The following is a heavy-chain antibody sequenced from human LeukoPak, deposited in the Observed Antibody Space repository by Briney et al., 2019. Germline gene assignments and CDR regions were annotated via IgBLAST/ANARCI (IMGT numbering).Heavy chain of an antibody. V-gene: IGHV1-8*01. CDR2: MNPNSGNT. CDR3: ALRYYYGSGSYSPQPFDY. CDR1: GYTFTSYD. J-gene: IGHJ4*02. D-gene: IGHD3-10*01. Sequence: ASVKVSCKASGYTFTSYDINWVRQATGQGLEWMGWMNPNSGNTGYAQKFQGRVTMTRNTSISTAYMELSSLRSEDTAVYYCALRYYYGSGSYSPQPFDYWGQGTLVTVSS.